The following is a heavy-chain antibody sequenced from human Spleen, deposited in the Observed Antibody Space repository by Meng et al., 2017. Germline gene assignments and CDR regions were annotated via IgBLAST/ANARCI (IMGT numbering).Heavy chain of an antibody. V-gene: IGHV3-30*03. CDR1: GFAFSNYW. Sequence: VQLVQSGGGLIQPGGSLRLSCAASGFAFSNYWMHWVRQDPGKGLEWVTLISNDGSIKYYTDSVKGRFTISRDNSKNTLYLQMNSLRADDTAVYYCARWNGNTAYDYWGQGTLVTVSS. CDR3: ARWNGNTAYDY. D-gene: IGHD1/OR15-1a*01. J-gene: IGHJ4*02. CDR2: ISNDGSIK.